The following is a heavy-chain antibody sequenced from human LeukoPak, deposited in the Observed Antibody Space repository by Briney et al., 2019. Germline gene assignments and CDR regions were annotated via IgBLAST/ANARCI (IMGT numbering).Heavy chain of an antibody. D-gene: IGHD3-10*01. V-gene: IGHV3-23*01. CDR2: ISGSGSHT. J-gene: IGHJ4*02. CDR3: ARSRGPIDS. Sequence: GGSLRLSCAASGLTFSSFAMNWVRQAPGKGLEYVSTISGSGSHTYYADSVKGRFTISRDNSKNTLYLQMNSLRGDDTALYYCARSRGPIDSWGQGTLVTVSS. CDR1: GLTFSSFA.